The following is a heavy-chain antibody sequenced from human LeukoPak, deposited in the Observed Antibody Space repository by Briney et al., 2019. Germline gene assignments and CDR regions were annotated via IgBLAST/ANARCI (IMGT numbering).Heavy chain of an antibody. Sequence: SVKVSCKASGYTFTNFGISWVRQAPGQGLECMGGIIPIFGTANYAQKFQGRVTITADKSTSTAYMELSSLRSEDTAVYYCARVLSWVGIGGYYYFDYWGQGTLVTVSS. D-gene: IGHD1-26*01. CDR1: GYTFTNFG. CDR3: ARVLSWVGIGGYYYFDY. J-gene: IGHJ4*02. CDR2: IIPIFGTA. V-gene: IGHV1-69*06.